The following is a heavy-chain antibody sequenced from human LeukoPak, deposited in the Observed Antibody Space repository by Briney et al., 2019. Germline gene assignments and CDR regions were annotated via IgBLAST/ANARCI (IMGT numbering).Heavy chain of an antibody. J-gene: IGHJ4*02. CDR3: ASLYDIVGTTVDY. D-gene: IGHD1-26*01. CDR1: GYTFTSYG. Sequence: ASVKVSCKTSGYTFTSYGISWVRQAPGQGLEWMGRIDPNTGGAKSAKNFQGRVTMTRDTSISTAYMALSGLRSDDTAVYYCASLYDIVGTTVDYWGQGTLVTVS. V-gene: IGHV1-2*06. CDR2: IDPNTGGA.